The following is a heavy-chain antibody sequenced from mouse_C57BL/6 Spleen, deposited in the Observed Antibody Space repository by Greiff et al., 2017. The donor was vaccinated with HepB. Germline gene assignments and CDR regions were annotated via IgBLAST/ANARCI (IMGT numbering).Heavy chain of an antibody. D-gene: IGHD6-1*01. J-gene: IGHJ2*01. CDR2: ISDGGSYT. CDR1: GFTFSSYA. V-gene: IGHV5-4*01. CDR3: ARDARNYFDY. Sequence: DVMLLESGGGLVKPGGSLKLSCAASGFTFSSYAMSWVRQTPEKRLEWVATISDGGSYTYYPDNVKGRFTISRDNAKNNLYLQMSHLKSEDTAMYYCARDARNYFDYWGQGTTLTVSS.